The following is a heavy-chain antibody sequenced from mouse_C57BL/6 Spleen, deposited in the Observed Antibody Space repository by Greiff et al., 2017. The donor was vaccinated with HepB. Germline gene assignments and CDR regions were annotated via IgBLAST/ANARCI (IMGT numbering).Heavy chain of an antibody. CDR3: ARGGVVADDY. V-gene: IGHV1-50*01. Sequence: QVHVKQPGAELVKPGASVKLSCKASGYTFTSYWMQWVKQRPGQGLEWIGEIDPSDSYTNYNQKFKGKATLTVDTSSSTAYMQLSSLTSEDSAVYYCARGGVVADDYWGQGTTLTVSS. CDR2: IDPSDSYT. CDR1: GYTFTSYW. D-gene: IGHD1-1*02. J-gene: IGHJ2*01.